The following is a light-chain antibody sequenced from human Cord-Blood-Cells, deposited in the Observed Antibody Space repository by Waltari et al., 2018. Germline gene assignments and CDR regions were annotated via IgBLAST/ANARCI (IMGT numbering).Light chain of an antibody. CDR2: DVS. J-gene: IGLJ3*02. Sequence: QSALTQPASVSGSPGQSITISCTGTSSDVGGYNYVSWYQQHPGKAPKLMIYDVSKRPSGVSTRFSGSKSDNTASLTISGLQAEDEADYYCSSYTSSSTWVFGGGTKLTVL. CDR3: SSYTSSSTWV. CDR1: SSDVGGYNY. V-gene: IGLV2-14*01.